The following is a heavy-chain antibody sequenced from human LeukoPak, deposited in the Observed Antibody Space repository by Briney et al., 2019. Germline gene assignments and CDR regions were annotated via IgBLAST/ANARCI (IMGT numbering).Heavy chain of an antibody. J-gene: IGHJ6*03. Sequence: SQTLSLTCAVYGRSFSGYYWSWVRQPAGEGLEWMGEVNHSGRTSYNPSLKGRVTISADTSKNQFSLRMTSLTAADTAVYYCARGIRGVIITTNYYNMDVWGPGTTVTVSS. D-gene: IGHD3-10*01. CDR1: GRSFSGYY. CDR3: ARGIRGVIITTNYYNMDV. CDR2: VNHSGRT. V-gene: IGHV4-34*01.